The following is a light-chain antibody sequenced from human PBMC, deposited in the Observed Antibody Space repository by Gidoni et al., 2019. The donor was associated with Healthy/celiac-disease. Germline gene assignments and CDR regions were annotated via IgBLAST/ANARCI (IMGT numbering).Light chain of an antibody. CDR1: QSVSSY. Sequence: EIVLTHSPATLSLSPGERATLSCRASQSVSSYLAWYQQKPGQAPRLLIYDASNRATGIPARFSGSGSGTDFTLTISSLEPEDFAVYYCQQRSNWLFTFXGXTKVEIK. J-gene: IGKJ4*01. V-gene: IGKV3-11*01. CDR2: DAS. CDR3: QQRSNWLFT.